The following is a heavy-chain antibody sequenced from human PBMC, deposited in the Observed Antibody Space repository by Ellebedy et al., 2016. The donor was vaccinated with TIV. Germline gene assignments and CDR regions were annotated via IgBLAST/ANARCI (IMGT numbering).Heavy chain of an antibody. CDR3: ATGPFLEWLFYFDY. J-gene: IGHJ4*02. Sequence: ASVKVSXKVSRYTLTELSMHWVRQAPGKGLEWMGGFDPEDGETIYAQKFQGRVTMTEDTSTDTAYMELSSLRSEDTAVYYCATGPFLEWLFYFDYWGQGTLVTVSS. CDR2: FDPEDGET. D-gene: IGHD3-3*02. V-gene: IGHV1-24*01. CDR1: RYTLTELS.